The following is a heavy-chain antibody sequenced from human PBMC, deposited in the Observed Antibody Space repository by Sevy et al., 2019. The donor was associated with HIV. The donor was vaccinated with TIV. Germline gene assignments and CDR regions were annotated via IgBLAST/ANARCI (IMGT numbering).Heavy chain of an antibody. CDR3: AKRYCSTITCYDDDFWNPYYFYGLDV. CDR1: GFIFSNYP. CDR2: ISAGGTTT. D-gene: IGHD2-2*01. V-gene: IGHV3-23*01. J-gene: IGHJ6*02. Sequence: GGSLRLSCAASGFIFSNYPMSWVRHSPGKGLEWVSDISAGGTTTYYADSVEGRFTISRDNSKNTVSLQMNSLGAADTAIYYCAKRYCSTITCYDDDFWNPYYFYGLDVWGQGISVTVSS.